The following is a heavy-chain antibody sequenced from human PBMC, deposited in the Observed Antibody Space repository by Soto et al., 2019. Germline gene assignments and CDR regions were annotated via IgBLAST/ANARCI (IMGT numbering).Heavy chain of an antibody. D-gene: IGHD3-3*01. CDR3: AHRVLRTVFGLVTTTAIYFDF. Sequence: QITLNESGPTPVNPRQTLTLTCTFSGFSLTTSGVGVGWIRQSPGKAPEWLALIYWDDDTRYSPSLKSRLTITKDTSKNQVVLTMADLDPADTATYYCAHRVLRTVFGLVTTTAIYFDFWGQGTPVAVSS. V-gene: IGHV2-5*02. CDR2: IYWDDDT. J-gene: IGHJ4*02. CDR1: GFSLTTSGVG.